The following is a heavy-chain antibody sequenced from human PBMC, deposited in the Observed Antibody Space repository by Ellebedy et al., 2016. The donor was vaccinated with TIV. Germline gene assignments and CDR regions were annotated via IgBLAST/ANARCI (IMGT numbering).Heavy chain of an antibody. Sequence: GESLKISCAASGFTFNSYAMSWVRQAPGKGLEWVSTIRNTGSRTYYADSVEGRFIISRDNSKRTLYLQMNSLRAEDTAVYYCAKGRGGGSDSSAPRYYFDYWGLGTLVTVSS. D-gene: IGHD3-22*01. CDR3: AKGRGGGSDSSAPRYYFDY. J-gene: IGHJ4*02. CDR2: IRNTGSRT. V-gene: IGHV3-23*01. CDR1: GFTFNSYA.